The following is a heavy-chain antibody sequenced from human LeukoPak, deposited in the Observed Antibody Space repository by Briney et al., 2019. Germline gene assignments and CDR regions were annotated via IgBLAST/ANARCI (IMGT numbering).Heavy chain of an antibody. J-gene: IGHJ4*02. V-gene: IGHV4-4*07. D-gene: IGHD4-17*01. CDR1: RASISSYY. CDR3: ARLDSGDNAYDY. Sequence: SETLSLTCTVSRASISSYYWSWIRQPAGKRLEWIGRIYTSGITNYSPSLKSRVTMSVDMSKNQFSLKLSSVTAADTAVYYCARLDSGDNAYDYWGQGTLVTVSS. CDR2: IYTSGIT.